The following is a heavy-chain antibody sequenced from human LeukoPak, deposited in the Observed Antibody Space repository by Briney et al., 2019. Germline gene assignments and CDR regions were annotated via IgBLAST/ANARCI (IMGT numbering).Heavy chain of an antibody. CDR3: AREPTGGSCYFDY. CDR2: IIPILGIA. Sequence: SVKVSCKASGGTFSRYAISWVRQAPGQGLEWMGRIIPILGIANYAQKFQGRVTITRDTSASTAYMELSSLRSEDTAVYYCAREPTGGSCYFDYWGQGTLITVSS. V-gene: IGHV1-69*04. CDR1: GGTFSRYA. D-gene: IGHD1-26*01. J-gene: IGHJ4*02.